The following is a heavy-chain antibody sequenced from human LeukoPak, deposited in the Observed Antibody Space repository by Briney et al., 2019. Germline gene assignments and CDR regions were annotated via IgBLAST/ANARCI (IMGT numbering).Heavy chain of an antibody. Sequence: ASVKVSCKASGYTFTSYGISWVRQAPGQGLEWMGWISSYNGNTKYAQKLQGRVTLTTDTSTSTAYMELRSLRSDDTAVYYCARDNWMWSSGCGGYWGQGTLVTVSS. CDR2: ISSYNGNT. CDR3: ARDNWMWSSGCGGY. V-gene: IGHV1-18*01. CDR1: GYTFTSYG. J-gene: IGHJ4*02. D-gene: IGHD6-19*01.